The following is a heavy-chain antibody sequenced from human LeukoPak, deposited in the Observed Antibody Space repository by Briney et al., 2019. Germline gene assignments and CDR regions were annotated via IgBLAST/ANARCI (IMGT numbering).Heavy chain of an antibody. CDR3: AESPEWELLNFPY. CDR2: ISNCGDST. V-gene: IGHV3-23*01. CDR1: GFALSIFV. D-gene: IGHD1-26*01. J-gene: IGHJ4*02. Sequence: GESLSLSCAASGFALSIFVMRWARQARGQGLEWVVSISNCGDSTYYAVSVKGLFTLSRDNSENTLYLQMNSLRAEDTAVYYCAESPEWELLNFPYWGQGTLVTVSS.